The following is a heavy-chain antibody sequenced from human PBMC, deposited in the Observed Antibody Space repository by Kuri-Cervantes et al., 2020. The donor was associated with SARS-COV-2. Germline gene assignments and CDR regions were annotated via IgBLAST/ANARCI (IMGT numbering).Heavy chain of an antibody. Sequence: GESLKISCAASGFTFDDYGMSWVRQAPGKGLEWVSGINWNGGSTGYADSVKGRFTISRDNAKNSLYLRMNSLRAEDTAVYYCARVPRSSSQTYWGQGTLVTVSS. J-gene: IGHJ4*02. D-gene: IGHD6-6*01. CDR1: GFTFDDYG. V-gene: IGHV3-20*04. CDR3: ARVPRSSSQTY. CDR2: INWNGGST.